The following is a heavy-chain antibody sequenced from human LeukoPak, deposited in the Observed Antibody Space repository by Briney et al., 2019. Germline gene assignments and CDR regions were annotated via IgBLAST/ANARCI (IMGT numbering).Heavy chain of an antibody. CDR3: AKDFSTMVRGVHH. Sequence: GGSLRLSCAASGFTFRSYWMHWVRQAPGKGLVWVSRINSDGSSTSYADSVKGRFTISRDNAKNTLYLQMNSLRAEDMALYYCAKDFSTMVRGVHHWGQGTLVTVSS. J-gene: IGHJ1*01. V-gene: IGHV3-74*01. CDR2: INSDGSST. D-gene: IGHD3-10*01. CDR1: GFTFRSYW.